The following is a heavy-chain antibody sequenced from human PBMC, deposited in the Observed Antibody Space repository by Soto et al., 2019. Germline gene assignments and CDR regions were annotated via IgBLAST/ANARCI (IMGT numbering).Heavy chain of an antibody. CDR2: IIPMLGIR. V-gene: IGHV1-69*02. Sequence: QVQLVQSGAEGKKPGSSVKVSCKDSGGTFSTYSMFWVRQAPGQGLEWMGRIIPMLGIRNYAQRFQDRVTITADKSTATAHMELSSLSSEDTALYYCTIGSWSGEVFDIWGQGTMVTVSS. CDR3: TIGSWSGEVFDI. CDR1: GGTFSTYS. J-gene: IGHJ3*02. D-gene: IGHD2-21*01.